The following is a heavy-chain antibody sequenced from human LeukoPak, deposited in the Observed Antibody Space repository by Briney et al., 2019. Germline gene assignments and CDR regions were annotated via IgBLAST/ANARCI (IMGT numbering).Heavy chain of an antibody. CDR3: AKGSPYVAARHYFDY. D-gene: IGHD6-6*01. V-gene: IGHV3-30*02. CDR2: IRYDGSNI. CDR1: GFTFSSYG. Sequence: HPGGSLRLXCAASGFTFSSYGMHWVRQAPGKGLEWVAFIRYDGSNIYYADSVKGRFTISRDNSKNTLYLQMNSLRAEDTAVYYCAKGSPYVAARHYFDYWGQGILVTVSS. J-gene: IGHJ4*02.